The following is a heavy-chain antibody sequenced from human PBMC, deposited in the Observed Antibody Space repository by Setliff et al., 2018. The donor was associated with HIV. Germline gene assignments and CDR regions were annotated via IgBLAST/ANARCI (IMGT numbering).Heavy chain of an antibody. CDR1: GYTLSNYY. D-gene: IGHD6-13*01. CDR3: AREHSTTWPYFDF. CDR2: INPSGEST. J-gene: IGHJ4*02. Sequence: GASVKVSCKASGYTLSNYYMHWVRQAPGQGLEWMGIINPSGESTTYAQRFQGRVTMTTDRSTSTVYMELSSLRSDDTAVYFCAREHSTTWPYFDFWGQGTLVTVSS. V-gene: IGHV1-46*01.